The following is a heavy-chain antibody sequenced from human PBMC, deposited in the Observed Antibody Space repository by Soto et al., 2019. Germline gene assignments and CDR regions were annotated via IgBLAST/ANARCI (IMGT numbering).Heavy chain of an antibody. Sequence: QVQLVQSGAEVKKPGASVKVSCKASGYTFINYGLSWVRQAPGQGLEWMGRISAYNGDTNYAQKLQGRVTMTTDTATSAAYMELRSMISDDPAVYYCARPSDPASFDSWGQGTLVTVSS. CDR3: ARPSDPASFDS. J-gene: IGHJ4*02. V-gene: IGHV1-18*01. CDR2: ISAYNGDT. CDR1: GYTFINYG.